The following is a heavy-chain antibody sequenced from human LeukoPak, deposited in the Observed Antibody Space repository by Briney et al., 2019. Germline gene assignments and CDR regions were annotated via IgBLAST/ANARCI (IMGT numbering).Heavy chain of an antibody. V-gene: IGHV3-7*01. D-gene: IGHD3-16*02. CDR1: GSTFTTYW. Sequence: PGGSLRLSCAASGSTFTTYWMNWVRQAPGKGLEWVASIKQDGSEKYYVDSVKGRFTISRDNTKNSLYLQMNSLRAEDTAVYYCARDLSGYYFDYWGQGTLVTVSS. CDR3: ARDLSGYYFDY. CDR2: IKQDGSEK. J-gene: IGHJ4*02.